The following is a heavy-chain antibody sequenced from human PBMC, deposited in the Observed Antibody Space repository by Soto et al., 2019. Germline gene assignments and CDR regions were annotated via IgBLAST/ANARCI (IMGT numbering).Heavy chain of an antibody. Sequence: TLSLTCTVSGGSISSGGYYWSWIRRHPGKGLEWIGYIYYSGSTYYNPSLKSRVTISVDTSKNQFSLKLSSVTAADTAVYYCARLDYGEYYFDYWGQGTLVTVSS. V-gene: IGHV4-31*03. CDR2: IYYSGST. CDR1: GGSISSGGYY. CDR3: ARLDYGEYYFDY. J-gene: IGHJ4*02. D-gene: IGHD4-17*01.